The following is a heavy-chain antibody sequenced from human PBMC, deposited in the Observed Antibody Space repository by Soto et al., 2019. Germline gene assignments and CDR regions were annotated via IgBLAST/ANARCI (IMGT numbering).Heavy chain of an antibody. Sequence: GESLKISCKGSGYSFTSYWIGWVRQMPGKGLEWMGIIYPGDSDTRYSPSFQGQVTISADKSISTAYLQWSSLKASDTAMYYCAKAGFWSGYYSLVDYWGQGTLVTVSS. J-gene: IGHJ4*02. CDR2: IYPGDSDT. CDR3: AKAGFWSGYYSLVDY. CDR1: GYSFTSYW. D-gene: IGHD3-3*01. V-gene: IGHV5-51*01.